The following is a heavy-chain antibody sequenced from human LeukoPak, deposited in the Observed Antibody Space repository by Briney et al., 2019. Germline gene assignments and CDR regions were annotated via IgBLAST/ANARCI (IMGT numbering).Heavy chain of an antibody. V-gene: IGHV4-31*03. J-gene: IGHJ4*02. Sequence: SQTLSLTCTVSGGSISSGGYYWSWIRQHPGTGLEWIGYIYYSGSTYYNPSLKSRVTISVDTSKNQFSLKLSSVTAADTAVYYCARATLDSGYDSRGYYFDYWGQGTLVTVSS. CDR2: IYYSGST. CDR1: GGSISSGGYY. D-gene: IGHD5-12*01. CDR3: ARATLDSGYDSRGYYFDY.